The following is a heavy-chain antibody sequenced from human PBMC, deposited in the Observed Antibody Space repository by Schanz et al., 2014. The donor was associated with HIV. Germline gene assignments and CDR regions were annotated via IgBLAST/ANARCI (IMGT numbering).Heavy chain of an antibody. V-gene: IGHV4-34*02. Sequence: QVQLQQWGAGLLKPSETLSLTCAVYGGSFSGYYWIWIRQAPGKGLEWIGEINHRGKTNYNPSLKSRVTLSSDMSKNQFSLKLPSVTAADTAVYYCAREKGGTTAWYGTYYFDYWGQGTQVTVSS. J-gene: IGHJ4*02. CDR1: GGSFSGYY. CDR3: AREKGGTTAWYGTYYFDY. D-gene: IGHD1-1*01. CDR2: INHRGKT.